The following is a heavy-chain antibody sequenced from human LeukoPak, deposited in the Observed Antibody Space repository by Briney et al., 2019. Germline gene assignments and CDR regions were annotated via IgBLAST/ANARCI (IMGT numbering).Heavy chain of an antibody. CDR3: ATDFGGGIALIGY. CDR2: ISYDGSDK. J-gene: IGHJ4*02. V-gene: IGHV3-30*04. CDR1: GFTFSSYA. Sequence: GGSLRLSCAGSGFTFSSYAMHWVRQAPGKGLEWVAVISYDGSDKYYADSVKGRFTISRDNSKNTLYLQVNSLRAEDTAVYYCATDFGGGIALIGYWGQGTLVTVSS. D-gene: IGHD3-16*02.